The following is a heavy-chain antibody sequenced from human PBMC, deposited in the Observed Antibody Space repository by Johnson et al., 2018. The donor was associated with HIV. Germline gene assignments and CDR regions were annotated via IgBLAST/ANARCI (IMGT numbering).Heavy chain of an antibody. J-gene: IGHJ3*02. CDR1: GFTVSSYG. D-gene: IGHD3-22*01. Sequence: QVQLVESGGGVVQPGGSLRLSCAASGFTVSSYGMHWVRQAPGKGLEWVAFIRYYGSNKYYADSVKGRFTISRDNSKNTLYLQMNSLRAEDTAVYYCAKIPADSSGTRSAFDIWGQGTMVTVSS. CDR2: IRYYGSNK. V-gene: IGHV3-30*02. CDR3: AKIPADSSGTRSAFDI.